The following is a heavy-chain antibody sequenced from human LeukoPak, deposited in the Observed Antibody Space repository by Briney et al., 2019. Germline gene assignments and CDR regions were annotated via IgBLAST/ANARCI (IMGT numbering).Heavy chain of an antibody. D-gene: IGHD6-19*01. J-gene: IGHJ6*03. CDR1: GGSISSYY. Sequence: PSETLSLTCTVSGGSISSYYWSWIRQPPGKGLEWNGYIYTSGSTNYNPSLKSRVTISVDTSKNQFSLKLSSVTAADTAVYYCARGYSSGWYLVAYYYMDVWGKGTTVTVSS. CDR2: IYTSGST. CDR3: ARGYSSGWYLVAYYYMDV. V-gene: IGHV4-4*09.